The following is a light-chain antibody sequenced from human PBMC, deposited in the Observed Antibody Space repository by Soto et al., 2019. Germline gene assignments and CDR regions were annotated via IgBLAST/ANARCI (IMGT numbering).Light chain of an antibody. Sequence: QSALTQPASVSGSPGQSITISCTGSSSDVGAYNYVSWFQQHPGKAPKFMIYEVSNRPSGVSKRFSGSKSGNTASLTVSGLQAEDEADYYCSSYTTSNTYVFGTGTQLTVL. V-gene: IGLV2-14*01. CDR1: SSDVGAYNY. J-gene: IGLJ1*01. CDR2: EVS. CDR3: SSYTTSNTYV.